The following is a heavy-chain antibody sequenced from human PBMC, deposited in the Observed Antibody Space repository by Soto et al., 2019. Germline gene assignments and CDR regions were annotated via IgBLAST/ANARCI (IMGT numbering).Heavy chain of an antibody. V-gene: IGHV3-11*03. CDR1: GFTFSDYY. J-gene: IGHJ4*02. CDR2: ISSSSSST. Sequence: GGSLRLSCVASGFTFSDYYMSWIRQAPGRGLEWISYISSSSSSTNYADSVKGRFTISRDNAENSLFLQMNSLTAEDTAIYYCARQDPGYNYGYDWGQGT. CDR3: ARQDPGYNYGYD. D-gene: IGHD5-18*01.